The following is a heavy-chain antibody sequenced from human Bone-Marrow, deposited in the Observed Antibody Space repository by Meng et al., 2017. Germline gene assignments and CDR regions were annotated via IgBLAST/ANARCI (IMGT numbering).Heavy chain of an antibody. D-gene: IGHD1-26*01. CDR1: GFTFSSYA. CDR2: ISGSGGST. Sequence: GESLKISCAASGFTFSSYAMSWVRQAPGKGLEWVSAISGSGGSTYYADSVKGRFTISRDNSKNTLYLQMNSLKTEDTAVYYCTTAIVGATQYYYYGMDVWGQGTTVTVSS. J-gene: IGHJ6*02. V-gene: IGHV3-23*01. CDR3: TTAIVGATQYYYYGMDV.